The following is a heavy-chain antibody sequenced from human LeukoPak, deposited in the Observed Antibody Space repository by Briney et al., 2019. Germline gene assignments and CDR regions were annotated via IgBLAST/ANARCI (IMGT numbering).Heavy chain of an antibody. CDR2: ITGSGISGRGTTT. CDR3: AKVGDSWDFDY. V-gene: IGHV3-23*01. CDR1: EFTFSSYG. J-gene: IGHJ4*02. Sequence: GGSLRLSCAASEFTFSSYGMSWVRQAPGRGLEWVSSITGSGISGRGTTTYYADSVKGRFTVSRDNSKNTLYLHMNSLRAEDAALYYCAKVGDSWDFDYWGQGTLVTVSS. D-gene: IGHD2-15*01.